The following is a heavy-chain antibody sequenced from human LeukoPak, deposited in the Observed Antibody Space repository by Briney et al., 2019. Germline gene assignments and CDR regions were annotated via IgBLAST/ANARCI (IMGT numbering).Heavy chain of an antibody. V-gene: IGHV1-69*13. CDR2: IIPIFGTA. J-gene: IGHJ4*02. CDR1: GGTFSSYA. D-gene: IGHD3-9*01. CDR3: AREPSDILTGYPYFDY. Sequence: ASVKVSCKASGGTFSSYAISWVRQAPGQGLVWMGGIIPIFGTANYAQKSQGRVTITADESTSTAYMELSSLRSEDTAVYYCAREPSDILTGYPYFDYWGQGTLVTVSS.